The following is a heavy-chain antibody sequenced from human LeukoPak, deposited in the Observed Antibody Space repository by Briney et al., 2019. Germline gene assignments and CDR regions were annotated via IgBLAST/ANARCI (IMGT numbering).Heavy chain of an antibody. CDR2: ISAYNGNT. CDR1: GGTFSSYA. V-gene: IGHV1-18*01. J-gene: IGHJ4*02. Sequence: ASVKVSCKASGGTFSSYAISWVRQAPGQGLEWMGWISAYNGNTNYAQKLQGRVTMTTDTSTSTAYMELRSLRSDDTAVYYCARVGSGSYQYYFDYWGQGTLVTVSS. CDR3: ARVGSGSYQYYFDY. D-gene: IGHD3-10*01.